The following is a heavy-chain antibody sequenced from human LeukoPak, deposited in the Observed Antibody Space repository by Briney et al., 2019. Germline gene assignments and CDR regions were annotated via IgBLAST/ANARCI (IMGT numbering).Heavy chain of an antibody. V-gene: IGHV4-39*01. Sequence: SETLSLTCTVSGGSISSSSYYWGWIRQPPGKGLEWIVSIYYSGSTYYNPSLKSRVTISVDTSKNQFSLKLSSLTAADTAVYYCARHRIAAAGNHFDYWGQGTLVTVSS. CDR3: ARHRIAAAGNHFDY. J-gene: IGHJ4*02. D-gene: IGHD6-13*01. CDR1: GGSISSSSYY. CDR2: IYYSGST.